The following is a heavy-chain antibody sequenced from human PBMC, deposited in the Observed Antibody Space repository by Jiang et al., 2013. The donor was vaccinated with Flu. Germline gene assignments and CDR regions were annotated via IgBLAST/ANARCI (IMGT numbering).Heavy chain of an antibody. J-gene: IGHJ4*02. Sequence: GAEVKKPGASVKVSCKTSGYIFISHGISWVRQAPGQGLEWMGWISVYNGNANYAQKLQGRVTMTTDTSTSTVYMELRSLRSDDTAVYYCARIKGGAPNYYVDYWGQGTLVTVS. CDR3: ARIKGGAPNYYVDY. D-gene: IGHD3-10*02. CDR2: ISVYNGNA. V-gene: IGHV1-18*01. CDR1: GYIFISHG.